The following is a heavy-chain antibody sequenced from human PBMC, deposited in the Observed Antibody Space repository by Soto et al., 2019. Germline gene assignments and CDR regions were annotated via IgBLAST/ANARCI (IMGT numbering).Heavy chain of an antibody. CDR3: ARSYREGATEGAYNWFDP. Sequence: SETLSLTCTFSVGSISIGDYYWSWIRQPPGKGLEWIGYIYYSGSTYYNPSLKSRVTISVDTSKNQFSLKLSSVTAADTAVYYCARSYREGATEGAYNWFDPWGQGTLVTVSS. J-gene: IGHJ5*02. D-gene: IGHD1-26*01. CDR2: IYYSGST. CDR1: VGSISIGDYY. V-gene: IGHV4-30-4*01.